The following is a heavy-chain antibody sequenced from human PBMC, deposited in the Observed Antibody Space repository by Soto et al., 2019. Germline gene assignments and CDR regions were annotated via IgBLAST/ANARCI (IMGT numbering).Heavy chain of an antibody. D-gene: IGHD2-15*01. V-gene: IGHV3-15*07. J-gene: IGHJ4*02. Sequence: GGSLRLSCAASGFTFSNAWMNWVRQAPGKGLEWVGRIKSKTDGGTTDYAAPVKGRFTISRDDSKNTLYLQMNSLKTEDTAVYYCTTDRILGTKAFFDYWGQGTLVTVSS. CDR2: IKSKTDGGTT. CDR1: GFTFSNAW. CDR3: TTDRILGTKAFFDY.